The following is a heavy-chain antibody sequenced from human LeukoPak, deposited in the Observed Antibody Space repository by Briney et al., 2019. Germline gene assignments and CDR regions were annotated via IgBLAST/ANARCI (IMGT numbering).Heavy chain of an antibody. CDR2: LTPSGST. CDR1: GVSISSYY. J-gene: IGHJ4*02. CDR3: VKIKPGGASFDY. D-gene: IGHD1-26*01. V-gene: IGHV4-59*01. Sequence: KSSETLSLTCTVSGVSISSYYWSWIRQSPEKGLEWIGYLTPSGSTNYKPSLKSRVTISVDTSKNQFSLKLSSVTAADTALYYCVKIKPGGASFDYWGQGTLVTVSS.